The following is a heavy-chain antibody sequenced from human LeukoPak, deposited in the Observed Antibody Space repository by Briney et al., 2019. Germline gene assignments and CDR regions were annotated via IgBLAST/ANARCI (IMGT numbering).Heavy chain of an antibody. CDR2: IKQDGSDK. CDR1: GFTFSNYW. CDR3: ARDKVVGATHFDY. D-gene: IGHD1-26*01. Sequence: PGGSLRLSCVASGFTFSNYWMNWVRQAPGKGLEWVANIKQDGSDKNYVDSVKGRFTISRDNAKNSLYLQMHSLRAEDTAVYYCARDKVVGATHFDYWGQGTLVTVSS. V-gene: IGHV3-7*01. J-gene: IGHJ4*02.